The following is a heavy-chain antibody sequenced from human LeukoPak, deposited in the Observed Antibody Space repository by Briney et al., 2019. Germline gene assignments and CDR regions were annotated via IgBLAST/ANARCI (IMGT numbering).Heavy chain of an antibody. D-gene: IGHD2-15*01. CDR1: GYTFTGYY. J-gene: IGHJ4*02. CDR3: ARSDCSGGSCYSDY. V-gene: IGHV1-2*04. Sequence: ASVEVSCKASGYTFTGYYMHWVRQAPGQGLEWMGWINPNSGGTNYAQKFQGWVTMTRDTSISTAYMELSRLRSDDTAVYYCARSDCSGGSCYSDYWGQGTLVTVSS. CDR2: INPNSGGT.